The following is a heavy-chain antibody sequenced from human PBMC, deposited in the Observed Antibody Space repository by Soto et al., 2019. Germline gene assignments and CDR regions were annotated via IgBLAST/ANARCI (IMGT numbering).Heavy chain of an antibody. V-gene: IGHV3-73*01. CDR3: TRHRSSGWSSSTSYYYMDV. CDR2: IRSKANSYAT. CDR1: GFTFSGSA. D-gene: IGHD6-19*01. J-gene: IGHJ6*03. Sequence: GGSLRLSCAASGFTFSGSAMHWVRQASGKGLEWVGRIRSKANSYATAYAASVKGRFTISRDDSKNTAYWQMNSLKTEDTAVYYCTRHRSSGWSSSTSYYYMDVWGKGTTVTVSS.